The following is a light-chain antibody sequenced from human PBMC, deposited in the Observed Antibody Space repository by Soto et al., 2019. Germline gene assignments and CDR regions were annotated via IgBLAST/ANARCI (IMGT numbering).Light chain of an antibody. Sequence: EIVLTQSPGTLSLSPGEIATLSCRASQTVSANFLAWYQHRPGQAPRLLIYGASRRATGIPNRFSGSGSGTDFTLTIYGLESEDFAVYYCQQYASSPLTFGVGTKVDI. CDR3: QQYASSPLT. J-gene: IGKJ4*01. CDR2: GAS. CDR1: QTVSANF. V-gene: IGKV3-20*01.